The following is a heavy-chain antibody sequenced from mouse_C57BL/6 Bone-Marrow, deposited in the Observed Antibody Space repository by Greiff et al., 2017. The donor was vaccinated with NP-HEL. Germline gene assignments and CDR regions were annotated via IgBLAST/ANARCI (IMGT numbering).Heavy chain of an antibody. J-gene: IGHJ2*01. D-gene: IGHD1-1*01. CDR3: AGYYGSSYDFDY. V-gene: IGHV1-59*01. CDR1: GYTFTSYW. Sequence: QVQLQQPGAELVRPGTSVKLSCKASGYTFTSYWMHWVKQRPGQGLEWIGVIDPSDSYTNYNQKFKGKATLTVDTSSSTAYMQLSSLTSEDSAVYYCAGYYGSSYDFDYWGQGTTLTVSS. CDR2: IDPSDSYT.